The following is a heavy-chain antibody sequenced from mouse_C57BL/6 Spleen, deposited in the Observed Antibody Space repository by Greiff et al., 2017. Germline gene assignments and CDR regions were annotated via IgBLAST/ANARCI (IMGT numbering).Heavy chain of an antibody. Sequence: QVQLKQSGAELARPGASVKLSCKASGYTFTSYGISWVKQRTGQGLEWIGEIYPRSGNTYYNEKFKGKATLTADKSSSTAYMELRSLTSEDSAVYFCARWNYGNYFDYWGQGTTLTVSS. V-gene: IGHV1-81*01. D-gene: IGHD1-1*01. CDR1: GYTFTSYG. CDR2: IYPRSGNT. J-gene: IGHJ2*01. CDR3: ARWNYGNYFDY.